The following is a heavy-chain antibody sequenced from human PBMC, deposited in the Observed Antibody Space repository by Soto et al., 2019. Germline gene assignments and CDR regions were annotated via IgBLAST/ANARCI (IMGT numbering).Heavy chain of an antibody. CDR2: ISYDGSNK. J-gene: IGHJ4*02. CDR3: AKAGTSCLLCAWIMLGYYFDY. D-gene: IGHD2-2*01. V-gene: IGHV3-30*18. CDR1: GFTFSRYG. Sequence: QVQLVESGGGVVQPGRSLRLSCGASGFTFSRYGMHWVRQAPGKGLEWVAVISYDGSNKYYADSVKGRFTISRDNSKNPLYLQMNSLRPEDTAVYYCAKAGTSCLLCAWIMLGYYFDYWGRGTLVTVSS.